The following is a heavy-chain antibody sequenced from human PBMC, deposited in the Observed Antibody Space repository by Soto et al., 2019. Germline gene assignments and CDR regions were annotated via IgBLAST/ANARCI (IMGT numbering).Heavy chain of an antibody. V-gene: IGHV3-30-3*01. J-gene: IGHJ4*02. CDR2: ISYDGSNK. CDR1: GFTFSSYA. D-gene: IGHD3-10*01. Sequence: QVQLVESGGGVVQPGRSLRLSCAASGFTFSSYAMHWVRQAPGKGLEWVAVISYDGSNKYYADSVKGRFTISRDNSKNTLYLQMNSLRAEDTAVYYCARLWFGELSKADYWGQGTLVTVSS. CDR3: ARLWFGELSKADY.